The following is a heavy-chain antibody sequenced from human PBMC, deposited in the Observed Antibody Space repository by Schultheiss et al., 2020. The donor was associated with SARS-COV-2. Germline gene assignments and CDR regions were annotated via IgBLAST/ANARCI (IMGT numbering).Heavy chain of an antibody. V-gene: IGHV3-11*01. CDR1: GFTFGDYA. CDR2: ISRTGTTV. J-gene: IGHJ4*02. CDR3: AKDGPTVTTPFDY. D-gene: IGHD4-11*01. Sequence: GESLKISCTASGFTFGDYAMSWFRQAPGKGLEWISYISRTGTTVYYADSVQGRFIISRDNARNSLYLQMNSLRAEDTAVYYCAKDGPTVTTPFDYWGQGTLVTVSS.